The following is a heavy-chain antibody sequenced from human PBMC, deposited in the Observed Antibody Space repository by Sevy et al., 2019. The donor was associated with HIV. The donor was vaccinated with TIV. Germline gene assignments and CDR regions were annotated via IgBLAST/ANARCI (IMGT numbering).Heavy chain of an antibody. V-gene: IGHV3-23*01. CDR2: VSDCGGAT. CDR1: GFPFNRYA. Sequence: GSLRLSCGASGFPFNRYAMSWVRQAPGKGLELGSTVSDCGGATYYAESVKGRFTIYRDNSKNTLFLQMSSLRAEDAATYFCARNDYYDTIGGTGNFDYWGQGTLVTVSS. CDR3: ARNDYYDTIGGTGNFDY. J-gene: IGHJ4*02. D-gene: IGHD3-22*01.